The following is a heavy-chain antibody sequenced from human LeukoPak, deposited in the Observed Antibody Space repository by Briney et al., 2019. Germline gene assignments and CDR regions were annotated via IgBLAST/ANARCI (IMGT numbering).Heavy chain of an antibody. V-gene: IGHV4-39*07. CDR1: SGSISTSNYC. D-gene: IGHD3-3*02. CDR3: ARDEMEHFGSYYAF. Sequence: PSETLSLTCTVSSGSISTSNYCWGWVRQPPGKALEWIGNSPSLKSRVTISLDTSRNQFSLKLSSVTAADTAVYYCARDEMEHFGSYYAFWGQGKLVSVSS. J-gene: IGHJ4*02.